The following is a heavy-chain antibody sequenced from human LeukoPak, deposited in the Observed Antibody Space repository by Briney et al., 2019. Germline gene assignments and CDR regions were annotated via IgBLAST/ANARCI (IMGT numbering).Heavy chain of an antibody. CDR1: GFTFSNYD. CDR2: IGGSGSPI. D-gene: IGHD2/OR15-2a*01. J-gene: IGHJ4*02. Sequence: GGSLRLSCAASGFTFSNYDMHWVRQAPGKGLEWVSYIGGSGSPIYYADSVKGRFTISRDNAKNSLYLQMNSLRAEDTAVYYCARGTFYFDYWGQGTLVTVSS. V-gene: IGHV3-48*03. CDR3: ARGTFYFDY.